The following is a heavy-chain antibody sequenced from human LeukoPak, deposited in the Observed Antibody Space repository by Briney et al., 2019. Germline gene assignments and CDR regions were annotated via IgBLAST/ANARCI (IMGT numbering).Heavy chain of an antibody. Sequence: GASVKVSCKASGYTFISFGISWVRQAPGQGLEWMGWISAYNGNTNYAQKLQGRVTMTTDTSTSTAYMELRSLRSDDTAVYYCARVIDSSSWYAGLGDHWGQGTLVTVSS. CDR2: ISAYNGNT. CDR1: GYTFISFG. D-gene: IGHD6-13*01. CDR3: ARVIDSSSWYAGLGDH. V-gene: IGHV1-18*01. J-gene: IGHJ4*02.